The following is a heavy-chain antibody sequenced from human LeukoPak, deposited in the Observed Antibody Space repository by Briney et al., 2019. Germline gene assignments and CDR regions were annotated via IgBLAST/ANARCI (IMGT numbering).Heavy chain of an antibody. CDR1: RGPFSGYY. Sequence: SETLSLTCTVYRGPFSGYYWTWIRQPPGNGLDWNGELNHSGSTQYKPSLKSRVTFSVDTSKNQFSLNLISVTAADTAVYYCVDGFWSGSNWGQGTLVTVSS. J-gene: IGHJ4*02. D-gene: IGHD3-3*01. V-gene: IGHV4-34*01. CDR2: LNHSGST. CDR3: VDGFWSGSN.